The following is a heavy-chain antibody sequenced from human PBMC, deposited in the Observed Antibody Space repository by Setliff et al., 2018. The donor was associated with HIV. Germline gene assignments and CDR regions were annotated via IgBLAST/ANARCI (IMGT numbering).Heavy chain of an antibody. D-gene: IGHD1-26*01. Sequence: GASVKVSCKASGGTFSSYAISWVRQAPGQGLEWMGGNIPVIGTANYAQKFQGRVTITTDESTSTAYMELSSLRSEDTAVYYCARDEERRGPPGIWGQGTMVTVSS. CDR1: GGTFSSYA. J-gene: IGHJ3*02. V-gene: IGHV1-69*05. CDR3: ARDEERRGPPGI. CDR2: NIPVIGTA.